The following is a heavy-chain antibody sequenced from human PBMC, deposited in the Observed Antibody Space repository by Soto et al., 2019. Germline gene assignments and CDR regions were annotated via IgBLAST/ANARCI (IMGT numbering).Heavy chain of an antibody. V-gene: IGHV3-33*01. J-gene: IGHJ6*02. CDR2: IWYDGSNK. CDR1: GFTFSSYG. Sequence: QVQLVESGGVVVQPGRSLRLSCAASGFTFSSYGMHWVRQAPGKGLEWVAVIWYDGSNKYYADSVKGRFTISRDNSKNTLYLQMNSLRAEDTAVYYCARERVAAAMRYGMDVWGQGTTVTVSS. CDR3: ARERVAAAMRYGMDV. D-gene: IGHD2-15*01.